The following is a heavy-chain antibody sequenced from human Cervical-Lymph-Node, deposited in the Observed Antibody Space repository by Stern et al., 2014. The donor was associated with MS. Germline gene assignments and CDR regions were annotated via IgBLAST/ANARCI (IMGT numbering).Heavy chain of an antibody. D-gene: IGHD4-23*01. CDR3: AREITSVVTGGDGYFDY. V-gene: IGHV3-48*02. CDR2: ISLSSSTI. Sequence: EVQLEECGGGLVQPGGSLRLSCAASGFTFSSYSMNWVRQAPGKGLEWVSYISLSSSTIYYADSVMGRFTISRDNAKNSLYLQMNSLRDEDTAVYYCAREITSVVTGGDGYFDYWGQGTLVTVSS. CDR1: GFTFSSYS. J-gene: IGHJ4*02.